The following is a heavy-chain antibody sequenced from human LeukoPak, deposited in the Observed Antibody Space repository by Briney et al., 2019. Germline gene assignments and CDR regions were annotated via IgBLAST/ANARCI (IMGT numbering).Heavy chain of an antibody. CDR1: GFTFSSFA. D-gene: IGHD3-10*01. Sequence: GGSLRLSCAASGFTFSSFAMSWVRQAPGKGLEWVSTISGTFITYHAESVKGRFTISRDNSKNTLHLQINSLGADDTALYYCVHAGSGDFDLWGRGTLVTVST. CDR2: ISGTFIT. V-gene: IGHV3-23*01. CDR3: VHAGSGDFDL. J-gene: IGHJ2*01.